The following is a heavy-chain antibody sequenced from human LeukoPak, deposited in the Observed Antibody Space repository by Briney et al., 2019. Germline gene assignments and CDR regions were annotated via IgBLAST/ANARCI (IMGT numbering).Heavy chain of an antibody. J-gene: IGHJ4*02. CDR1: GFTFSSYW. CDR3: ARERKYDSNFDY. D-gene: IGHD1-1*01. V-gene: IGHV3-74*01. CDR2: IKDDGSTT. Sequence: GGSLRLSCAASGFTFSSYWMHWVRQPPGKGLVWVSRIKDDGSTTTYADSVKGRFTVSRDNAKNTLYLQMNSLRAEDTAVYYCARERKYDSNFDYWGQGTLVTVSS.